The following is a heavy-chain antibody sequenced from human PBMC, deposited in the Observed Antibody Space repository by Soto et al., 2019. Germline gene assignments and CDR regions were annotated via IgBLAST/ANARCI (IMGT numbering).Heavy chain of an antibody. D-gene: IGHD5-12*01. J-gene: IGHJ5*02. CDR1: GFTLDDYA. Sequence: EVQLVESGGGLVQPGRSLRLSCAASGFTLDDYAMHWVRQAPGKGLEWVSGISWNSGSIGYADSVKGRFTISRDNAKNSLYLQMNSLRAEDTALYYCAKGAPSGYSGYDRGWFDPWGQGTLVTVSS. V-gene: IGHV3-9*01. CDR2: ISWNSGSI. CDR3: AKGAPSGYSGYDRGWFDP.